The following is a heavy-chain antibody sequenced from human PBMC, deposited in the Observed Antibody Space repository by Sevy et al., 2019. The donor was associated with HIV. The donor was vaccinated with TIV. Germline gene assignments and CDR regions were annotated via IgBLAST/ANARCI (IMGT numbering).Heavy chain of an antibody. J-gene: IGHJ4*02. CDR2: ISYDGSNK. CDR3: GRDREMGNYYDSSGSIDY. D-gene: IGHD3-22*01. V-gene: IGHV3-30*04. CDR1: GFTFSSYP. Sequence: GGSLRLSCAASGFTFSSYPMHWIRQAPGKGLEWVAVISYDGSNKYYADSVKGRLTISRDNSKNTLYVQMNSLRAEDTAVFYCGRDREMGNYYDSSGSIDYWGQRTLVTVSS.